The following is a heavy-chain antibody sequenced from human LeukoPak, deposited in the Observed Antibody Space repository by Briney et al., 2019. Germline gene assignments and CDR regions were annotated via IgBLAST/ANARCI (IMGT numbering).Heavy chain of an antibody. Sequence: GGSLRLSCAASGFTFSTCSMNWVRQAPGKGLEWVSTITSSSAYIYYADSVKGRFTISRDNAKNSLYLQMNSLRAEDTAVYYCARDLFGSGSFYGFWGQGTLVTVSS. CDR3: ARDLFGSGSFYGF. CDR2: ITSSSAYI. CDR1: GFTFSTCS. J-gene: IGHJ4*02. V-gene: IGHV3-21*06. D-gene: IGHD3-10*01.